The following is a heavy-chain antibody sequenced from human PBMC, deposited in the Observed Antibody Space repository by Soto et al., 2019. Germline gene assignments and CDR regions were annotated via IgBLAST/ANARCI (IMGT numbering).Heavy chain of an antibody. D-gene: IGHD6-19*01. CDR3: AREISVAGGHFDY. Sequence: GGSLRLSCAASGLTVSSNYMNWVRQAPGKGLEWVSVIYSGGSKYYADSVKGRFTISRDNSKNTLYLQMNSLRAEDTAVYYCAREISVAGGHFDYWGQGTLVTVSS. J-gene: IGHJ4*02. CDR2: IYSGGSK. V-gene: IGHV3-66*01. CDR1: GLTVSSNY.